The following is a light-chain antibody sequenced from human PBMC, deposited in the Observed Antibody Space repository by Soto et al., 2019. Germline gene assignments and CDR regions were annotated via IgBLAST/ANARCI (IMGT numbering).Light chain of an antibody. J-gene: IGKJ5*01. CDR2: SAS. Sequence: IHVTESPASLSASIGDRVTITCQASRGISSYLAWYQQKPGKAPKLLVYSASTLQSGVPSRFSGSGSGPDFTLTISSLQPEDSATYFCQQLNSYPQTFGQGTRLEI. CDR1: RGISSY. V-gene: IGKV1-9*01. CDR3: QQLNSYPQT.